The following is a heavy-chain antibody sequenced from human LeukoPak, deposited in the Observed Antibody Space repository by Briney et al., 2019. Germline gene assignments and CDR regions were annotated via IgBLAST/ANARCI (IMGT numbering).Heavy chain of an antibody. CDR3: ARDFGVDSSGYYTFAEYFQH. CDR2: ISAYNGNT. J-gene: IGHJ1*01. CDR1: GYTFTSYG. V-gene: IGHV1-18*01. Sequence: GASVEVSCKASGYTFTSYGISWVRQAPGQGLEWMGWISAYNGNTNYAQKLQGRVTMTTDTSTSTAYMELRSLRSDDTAVYYCARDFGVDSSGYYTFAEYFQHWGQGTLVTVSS. D-gene: IGHD3-22*01.